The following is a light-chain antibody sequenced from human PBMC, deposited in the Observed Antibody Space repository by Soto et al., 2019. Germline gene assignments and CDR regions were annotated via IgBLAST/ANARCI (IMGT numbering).Light chain of an antibody. V-gene: IGKV3-11*01. CDR3: QQRSNWPFLT. CDR1: HSVSFQ. J-gene: IGKJ4*01. CDR2: DAS. Sequence: EIVLTQSPATLSLSPGERATLSCRASHSVSFQLAWYQRKPGQAPRLLIYDASSRATGVPARFSGRGSGTDFTLTISSLEPEDFAVYYCQQRSNWPFLTFGGGTKVEIK.